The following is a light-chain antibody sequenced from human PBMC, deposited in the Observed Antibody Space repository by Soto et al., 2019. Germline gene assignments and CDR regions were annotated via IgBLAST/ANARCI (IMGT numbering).Light chain of an antibody. CDR3: MQALQSLT. CDR1: QSISSY. V-gene: IGKV1-39*01. J-gene: IGKJ5*01. CDR2: AAS. Sequence: IQMTQSPSSLSASAGDRVTITCRASQSISSYLNWYQQKPGKAPKLLIYAASSLQSGVPSRFSGSGSGTDFTLKINRVEAEDVGTYYCMQALQSLTFGQGTRLEIK.